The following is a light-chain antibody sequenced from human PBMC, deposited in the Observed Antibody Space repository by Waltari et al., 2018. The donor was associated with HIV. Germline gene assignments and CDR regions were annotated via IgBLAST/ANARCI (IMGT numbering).Light chain of an antibody. CDR2: GSS. CDR1: QRVTSTY. J-gene: IGKJ2*01. V-gene: IGKV3-20*01. Sequence: EIELTQSPGTLSLSPGETDTLSCRAGQRVTSTYLAWYHQKPGQAPRPLIYGSSSRATGIPDRFRGRGSGTDFTLTIRRLEPEDFAVYYCQQYGSSPYTFGQGTKLEIK. CDR3: QQYGSSPYT.